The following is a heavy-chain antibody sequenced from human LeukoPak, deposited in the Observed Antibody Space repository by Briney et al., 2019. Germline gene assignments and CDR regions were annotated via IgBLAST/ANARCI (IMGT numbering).Heavy chain of an antibody. J-gene: IGHJ5*02. Sequence: SETLSLTCAVYGGSFSGYYWSWIRQPPGKGLEWIGEFNHSGSTNYNPSLKSRVTISVDTSKNQFSLKLSSVTAADTAVYYCARGPPVRGSSTSCYTAGVFSWFDPWGQGTLVTVSS. V-gene: IGHV4-34*01. CDR3: ARGPPVRGSSTSCYTAGVFSWFDP. CDR1: GGSFSGYY. D-gene: IGHD2-2*02. CDR2: FNHSGST.